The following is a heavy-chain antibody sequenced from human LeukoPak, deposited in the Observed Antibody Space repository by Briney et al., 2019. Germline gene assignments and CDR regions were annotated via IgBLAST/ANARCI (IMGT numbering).Heavy chain of an antibody. D-gene: IGHD5-18*01. V-gene: IGHV1-69*04. Sequence: AASVKVSCKASGGTFSSYAISWVRQAPGQGLEWMGRIIPILSIANYAQKFQGRVTITADKSTSTAYMELSSLRSEDTAVYYCARDGRVMAIQLWLRSWFDPWGQGTLVTVSS. CDR3: ARDGRVMAIQLWLRSWFDP. J-gene: IGHJ5*02. CDR2: IIPILSIA. CDR1: GGTFSSYA.